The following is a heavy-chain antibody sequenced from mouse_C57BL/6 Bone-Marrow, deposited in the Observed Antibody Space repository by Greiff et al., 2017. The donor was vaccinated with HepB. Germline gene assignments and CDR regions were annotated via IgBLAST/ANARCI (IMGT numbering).Heavy chain of an antibody. CDR3: TRGVITTVVEPHYAMDY. J-gene: IGHJ4*01. Sequence: EVKLVESGEGLVKPGGSLKLSCAASGFTFSSYAMSWVRQTPEKRLEWVAYISSGGDYIYYADTVKGRFTISRDNARNTLYLQMSSLKSEDTAMYYCTRGVITTVVEPHYAMDYWGQGTSVTVSS. CDR1: GFTFSSYA. V-gene: IGHV5-9-1*02. CDR2: ISSGGDYI. D-gene: IGHD1-1*01.